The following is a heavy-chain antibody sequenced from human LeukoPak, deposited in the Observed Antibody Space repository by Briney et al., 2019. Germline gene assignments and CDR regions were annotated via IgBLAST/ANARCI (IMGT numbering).Heavy chain of an antibody. CDR1: GYSVSSTYY. CDR3: ARDRGEVGYYGSGSYYPYYFDY. CDR2: IYYSGST. Sequence: SETLSLTCTVSGYSVSSTYYWGWIRQPPGKGLEWIGGIYYSGSTYYNPSLKSRVTISVDTSKNQFSLKLSSVTAADTAVYYCARDRGEVGYYGSGSYYPYYFDYWGQGTLVTVSS. D-gene: IGHD3-10*01. J-gene: IGHJ4*02. V-gene: IGHV4-38-2*02.